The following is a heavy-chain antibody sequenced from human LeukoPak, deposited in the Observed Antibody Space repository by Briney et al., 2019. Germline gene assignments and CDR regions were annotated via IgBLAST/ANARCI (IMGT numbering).Heavy chain of an antibody. CDR1: GGSFSGYY. V-gene: IGHV4-34*01. CDR2: INHSGST. CDR3: ARVDTEVGGTYREFDY. J-gene: IGHJ4*02. D-gene: IGHD1-26*01. Sequence: SGTLSLTCAVYGGSFSGYYWSWIRQPPGKGLEWIGEINHSGSTNYNPSLKSRVTISVDTSKNQFSPKLNSVTAADTAVYYCARVDTEVGGTYREFDYWGQGTLVTVSS.